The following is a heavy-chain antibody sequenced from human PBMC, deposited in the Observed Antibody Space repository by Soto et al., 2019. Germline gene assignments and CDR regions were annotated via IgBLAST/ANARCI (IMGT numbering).Heavy chain of an antibody. J-gene: IGHJ6*03. CDR1: GGSISSGGYY. CDR3: ARGDVPRFFYYSYMDV. D-gene: IGHD2-21*01. CDR2: IYYSGST. Sequence: QVQLQESGPGLVKPSQTLSLTCTVSGGSISSGGYYWRWIRQHPGKGLEWIGYIYYSGSTYYNPSLMRRATLPVDSSKNQFSLKLSSVTAADAAVYYCARGDVPRFFYYSYMDVWGKGTTVTVSS. V-gene: IGHV4-31*03.